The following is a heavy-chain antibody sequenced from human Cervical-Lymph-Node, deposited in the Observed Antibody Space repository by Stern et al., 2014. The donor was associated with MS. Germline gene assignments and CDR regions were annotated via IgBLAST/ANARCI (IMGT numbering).Heavy chain of an antibody. CDR3: ARGHGGNAPGFDY. Sequence: VHLVESGGGVVQPGRSLRLSCAASGFTFSSYAMHWVRQAPGKGLEWVAVISYDGSNKYYADSVKGRFTISRDNSKNTLYLQMNSLRAEDTAVYYCARGHGGNAPGFDYWGQGTLVTVSS. J-gene: IGHJ4*02. D-gene: IGHD4-23*01. V-gene: IGHV3-30*01. CDR2: ISYDGSNK. CDR1: GFTFSSYA.